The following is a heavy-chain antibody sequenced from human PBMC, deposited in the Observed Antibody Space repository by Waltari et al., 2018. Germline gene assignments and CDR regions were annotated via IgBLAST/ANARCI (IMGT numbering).Heavy chain of an antibody. J-gene: IGHJ4*02. CDR2: IIPSLGIA. D-gene: IGHD4-17*01. CDR3: ARVGHGDYFDY. V-gene: IGHV1-69*10. Sequence: QVQLVQSGAEVKKPGSSVKVSCKASGGTFSSYAISWVRQAPGQGLEWMGGIIPSLGIANYAQKVQGRVTITADKSTSTAYMELSSLRSEDTAVYYCARVGHGDYFDYWGQGTLVTVSS. CDR1: GGTFSSYA.